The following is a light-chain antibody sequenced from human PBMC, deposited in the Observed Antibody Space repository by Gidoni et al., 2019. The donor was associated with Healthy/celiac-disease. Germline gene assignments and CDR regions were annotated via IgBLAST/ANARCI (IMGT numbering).Light chain of an antibody. Sequence: DIQLTKSPSTLSASVGDRVTITCWASQSISSRLAWYQQKPGKAPKLLIYKASSLESGVPSRFSGSGSGTEFTLTISSLQPDDFATYYCQQYNSYSTFGQGTKVEIK. CDR2: KAS. V-gene: IGKV1-5*03. J-gene: IGKJ1*01. CDR3: QQYNSYST. CDR1: QSISSR.